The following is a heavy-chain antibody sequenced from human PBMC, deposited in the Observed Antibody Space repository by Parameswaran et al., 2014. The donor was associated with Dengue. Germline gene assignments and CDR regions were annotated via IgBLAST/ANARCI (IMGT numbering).Heavy chain of an antibody. D-gene: IGHD3-3*01. J-gene: IGHJ4*02. CDR3: ARDGVPENEYYDFWSGYYRSYYFDY. Sequence: KWIRQPPGKGLEWVSYISSGSSTIYYADSVKGRFTISRDNAKNSLYLQMNSLRDEDTAVYYCARDGVPENEYYDFWSGYYRSYYFDYWGQGTLVTVSS. CDR2: ISSGSSTI. V-gene: IGHV3-48*02.